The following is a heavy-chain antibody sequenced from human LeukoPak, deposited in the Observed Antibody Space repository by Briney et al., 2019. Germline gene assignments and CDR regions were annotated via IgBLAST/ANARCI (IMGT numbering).Heavy chain of an antibody. CDR1: GGTFSSYA. CDR3: ARSGAILARGSPYYNFWIHPSNWFDP. J-gene: IGHJ5*02. V-gene: IGHV1-69*05. CDR2: IIPIFCTA. Sequence: SVKVSCKASGGTFSSYAISWVRQAPGQGLEWMGGIIPIFCTANYAQKFQGRVTITTDESTSTAYMELSSLRSEDKAVYYCARSGAILARGSPYYNFWIHPSNWFDPWGQGTLVTVSS. D-gene: IGHD3-3*01.